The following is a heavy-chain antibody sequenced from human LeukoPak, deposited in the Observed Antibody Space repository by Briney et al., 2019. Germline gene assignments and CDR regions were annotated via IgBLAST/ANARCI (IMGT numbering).Heavy chain of an antibody. CDR3: ARARNPRYYGSGSYFDY. V-gene: IGHV4-61*09. CDR2: INHSGST. Sequence: PSQTLSLTCTVSGDSISSGDYYWSWIRQPAGKGLEWIGEINHSGSTNYNPSLKSRVTISVDTSKNQFSLKLSSVTAADTAVYYCARARNPRYYGSGSYFDYWGQGTLVTVSS. J-gene: IGHJ4*02. CDR1: GDSISSGDYY. D-gene: IGHD3-10*01.